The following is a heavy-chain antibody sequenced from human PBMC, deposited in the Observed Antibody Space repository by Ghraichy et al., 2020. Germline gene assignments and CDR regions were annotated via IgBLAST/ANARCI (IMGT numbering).Heavy chain of an antibody. CDR1: GYNFSRYC. J-gene: IGHJ5*02. D-gene: IGHD7-27*01. Sequence: ASVKVSCKSSGYNFSRYCISWVRQAPGQGLEWMGWVIGYNGNKNYSKKFKGRVTMTTDTSTNTAYLEFRSRRSDDTAVYYCARETGRTTWYWFDPWCQGTLVTVSS. CDR2: VIGYNGNK. V-gene: IGHV1-18*01. CDR3: ARETGRTTWYWFDP.